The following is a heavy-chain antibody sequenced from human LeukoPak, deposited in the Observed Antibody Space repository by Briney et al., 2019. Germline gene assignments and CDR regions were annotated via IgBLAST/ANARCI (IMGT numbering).Heavy chain of an antibody. V-gene: IGHV3-23*01. CDR1: GFTFSSYA. CDR2: ISGSGDDT. Sequence: PGGSLRLSCAASGFTFSSYAMSWVRQAPGKGLEWVSGISGSGDDTYCAASVKGRFIVSRDTSKNTLYLQMNSLRAEDTAVYYCAKDPLNTLMVSPTFDYWGQGTLVTVSS. CDR3: AKDPLNTLMVSPTFDY. J-gene: IGHJ4*02. D-gene: IGHD5-18*01.